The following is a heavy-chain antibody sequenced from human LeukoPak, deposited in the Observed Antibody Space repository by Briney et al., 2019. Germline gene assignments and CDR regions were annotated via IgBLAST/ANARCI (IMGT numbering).Heavy chain of an antibody. J-gene: IGHJ6*03. Sequence: GGSLRLSCAASGLTFDDHGMSWVRQAPGKGLQWVSAINWNGDSTSYADSVKGRFTISRDNAKNSLYLQMNSLRAEDTALYYCARVVGLDYDFWSGYFTRRYYYYMDVWGKGTTVTVSS. CDR2: INWNGDST. CDR3: ARVVGLDYDFWSGYFTRRYYYYMDV. V-gene: IGHV3-20*04. D-gene: IGHD3-3*01. CDR1: GLTFDDHG.